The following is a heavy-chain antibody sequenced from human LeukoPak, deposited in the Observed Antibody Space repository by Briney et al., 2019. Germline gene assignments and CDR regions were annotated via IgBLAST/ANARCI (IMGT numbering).Heavy chain of an antibody. V-gene: IGHV3-23*01. CDR2: LSGSGIST. D-gene: IGHD6-13*01. Sequence: GGSLRLSCAASGFLFSSYAMSWVRQAPGKGLEWVSALSGSGISTYYADSVKGRFTISRDNSKNTVYLQMESLRAEDTAMYYRAKRSIVAANTTWGQGTLVTVSS. J-gene: IGHJ4*02. CDR1: GFLFSSYA. CDR3: AKRSIVAANTT.